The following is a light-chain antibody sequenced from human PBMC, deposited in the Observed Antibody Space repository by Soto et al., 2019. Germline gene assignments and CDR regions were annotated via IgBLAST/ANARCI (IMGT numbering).Light chain of an antibody. V-gene: IGKV1-5*01. Sequence: DIQGTQSPSTLSSSGGDRVTITCRASRNIERWLAWYQQKPGKPPKLLILNASTLGSGVPSRFSGSGSGTEFTLTISGLQPDDFATYYCQHCDTSWPFGQGTKV. CDR2: NAS. J-gene: IGKJ1*01. CDR1: RNIERW. CDR3: QHCDTSWP.